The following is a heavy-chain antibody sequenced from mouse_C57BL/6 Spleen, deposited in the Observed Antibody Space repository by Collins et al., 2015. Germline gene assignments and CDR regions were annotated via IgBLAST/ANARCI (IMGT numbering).Heavy chain of an antibody. J-gene: IGHJ4*01. CDR3: ARHPPKTARATRDAMDY. Sequence: EVMLVESGGGLVKPGGSLKLSCAASGFTFSSYAMSWVRQTPEKRLEWVATISSGGSYTYYPDSVKGRFTISRDNAKNTLYLQMSSLRSEDTAMYYCARHPPKTARATRDAMDYWGQGTSVTVSS. CDR2: ISSGGSYT. D-gene: IGHD3-2*01. CDR1: GFTFSSYA. V-gene: IGHV5-9-1*01.